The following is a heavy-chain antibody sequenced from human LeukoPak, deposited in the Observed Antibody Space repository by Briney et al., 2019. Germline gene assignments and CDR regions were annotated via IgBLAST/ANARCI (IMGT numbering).Heavy chain of an antibody. D-gene: IGHD5-18*01. Sequence: SETLSLTCTVSGGSISSYYWNWIRQPPGKGLEWIGYIYYSGSTNYNPSLKSRVTISGDTSKNQLSLKLRSVTAADTAVYYCARVYGYNYYYMDVWGKGTTVTVSS. J-gene: IGHJ6*03. CDR3: ARVYGYNYYYMDV. CDR1: GGSISSYY. CDR2: IYYSGST. V-gene: IGHV4-59*01.